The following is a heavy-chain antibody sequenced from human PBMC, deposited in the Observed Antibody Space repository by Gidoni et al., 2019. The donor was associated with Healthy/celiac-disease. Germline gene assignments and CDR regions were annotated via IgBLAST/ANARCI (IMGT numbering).Heavy chain of an antibody. D-gene: IGHD3-3*01. CDR3: ARDPSAANYDFWSGYIY. CDR1: GGTFSSYD. V-gene: IGHV1-69*01. Sequence: QVQLVQSGAEVKKHGSSVKVSCKASGGTFSSYDISGVRQAPGQGLGWMGWIIPIFGTANYAQKFQGRVTITADESTSTAYMELSSLRSEDTAVYYCARDPSAANYDFWSGYIYWGQGTLVTVSS. CDR2: IIPIFGTA. J-gene: IGHJ4*02.